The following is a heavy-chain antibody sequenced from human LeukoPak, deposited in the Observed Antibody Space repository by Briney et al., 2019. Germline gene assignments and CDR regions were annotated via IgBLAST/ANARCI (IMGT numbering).Heavy chain of an antibody. Sequence: GGSLRLSCAASGFTFSDYNMNWVRQAPGKGLEWVSYITNSGTTIHYADSVKGRFTISRDNAKNSLYLQMNSLRAEDTAVYYCARSMSLTGGGVDVWGQGTTVTVSS. D-gene: IGHD3-9*01. CDR3: ARSMSLTGGGVDV. J-gene: IGHJ6*02. CDR2: ITNSGTTI. V-gene: IGHV3-11*01. CDR1: GFTFSDYN.